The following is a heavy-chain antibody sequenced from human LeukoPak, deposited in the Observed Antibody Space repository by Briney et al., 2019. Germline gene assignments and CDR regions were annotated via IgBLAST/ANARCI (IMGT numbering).Heavy chain of an antibody. J-gene: IGHJ4*02. CDR1: GFTFNNYG. V-gene: IGHV3-30*18. Sequence: GGSLRPSCAASGFTFNNYGMQWVRQAPGKGLEWVAVISYTGNTKYYVDSVKGRFTISRDNSKNTLYLQMNSLRAEDTAVYYCVKESDEYSSSSSDYWGQGTLVTVSS. CDR3: VKESDEYSSSSSDY. CDR2: ISYTGNTK. D-gene: IGHD6-6*01.